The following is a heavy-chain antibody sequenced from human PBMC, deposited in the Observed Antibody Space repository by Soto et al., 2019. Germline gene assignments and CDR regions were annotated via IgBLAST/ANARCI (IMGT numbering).Heavy chain of an antibody. CDR3: AKGGGTTLPLDS. V-gene: IGHV3-33*06. D-gene: IGHD1-7*01. CDR1: GFTFSSYG. Sequence: QVQLVESGGGVVQPGRSLRLSCAASGFTFSSYGMHWVRQAPGKGLEWVAVIWYDGSDKFYADSVKGRFTISRDNSKNTLYLKMHRLSGEVTAVYYCAKGGGTTLPLDSWGQGTLVTVSS. J-gene: IGHJ4*02. CDR2: IWYDGSDK.